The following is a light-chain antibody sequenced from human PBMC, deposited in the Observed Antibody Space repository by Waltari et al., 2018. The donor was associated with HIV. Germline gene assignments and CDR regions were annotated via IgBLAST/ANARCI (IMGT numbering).Light chain of an antibody. J-gene: IGLJ3*02. CDR2: EVI. CDR1: SSDVGGYDS. CDR3: CSYAGTYTYVL. V-gene: IGLV2-11*01. Sequence: SPGQSVTISCTGTSSDVGGYDSVSWYLQHPGKVPKLIIYEVIKRPSGVPDRFSGSKSGNTASLTISGLQTEDEADYFCCSYAGTYTYVLFGGGTKLTVL.